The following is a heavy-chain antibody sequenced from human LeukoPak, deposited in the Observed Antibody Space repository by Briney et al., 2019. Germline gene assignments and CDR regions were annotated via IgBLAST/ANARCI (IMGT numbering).Heavy chain of an antibody. CDR2: IYTSGST. CDR3: ARGPHSSGWYSFDY. D-gene: IGHD6-19*01. V-gene: IGHV4-4*07. Sequence: SETLSLTCTVSGGSISSYYWSWIRQPAGEGLEWIGRIYTSGSTTYNPSLKSRVTLSVDTSKNQFSLKVTSVTAADTAVYYCARGPHSSGWYSFDYWGQGTLVTVSS. J-gene: IGHJ4*02. CDR1: GGSISSYY.